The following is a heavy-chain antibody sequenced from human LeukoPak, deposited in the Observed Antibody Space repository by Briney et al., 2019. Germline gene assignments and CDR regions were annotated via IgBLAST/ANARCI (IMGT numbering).Heavy chain of an antibody. CDR3: ARTGARYSGSYAQDDWFDP. D-gene: IGHD1-26*01. Sequence: ASVKVSCKASGYTFTSYAMHWVRQAPGQRLEWMGWINAGNGNTKYSQKFQGRVTITRDTSASTAYMELSSLRSEDTAVYYCARTGARYSGSYAQDDWFDPWGQGTLVTVSS. J-gene: IGHJ5*02. CDR2: INAGNGNT. CDR1: GYTFTSYA. V-gene: IGHV1-3*01.